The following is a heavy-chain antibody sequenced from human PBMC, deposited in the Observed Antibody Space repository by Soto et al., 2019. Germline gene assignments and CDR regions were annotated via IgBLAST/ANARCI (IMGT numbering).Heavy chain of an antibody. CDR3: AKDGGKYLGGFDY. D-gene: IGHD2-2*02. CDR1: GFTFDDYA. Sequence: GGSLRLSCAASGFTFDDYAMHWFRQAPGKGLEWVSGITWNGGNIGYADSVKGRFTISRDNAKNSLYLQMNSLRAEDTALYYCAKDGGKYLGGFDYWGQGTLVTVSS. J-gene: IGHJ4*02. V-gene: IGHV3-9*01. CDR2: ITWNGGNI.